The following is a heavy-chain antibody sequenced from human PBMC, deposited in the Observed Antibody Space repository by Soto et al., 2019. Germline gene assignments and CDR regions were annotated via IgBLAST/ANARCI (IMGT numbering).Heavy chain of an antibody. CDR1: DGSFSGYY. CDR2: INHSGST. D-gene: IGHD3-3*01. CDR3: ARGGRITIFGVVTSYYYYGMDV. J-gene: IGHJ6*02. V-gene: IGHV4-34*01. Sequence: SETLSLTCAVYDGSFSGYYWSWIRQPPGKGLEWIGEINHSGSTNYNPSLKSRVTISVDTSKNQFSLKLSSVTAADTAVYYCARGGRITIFGVVTSYYYYGMDVWGQGTTVTVSS.